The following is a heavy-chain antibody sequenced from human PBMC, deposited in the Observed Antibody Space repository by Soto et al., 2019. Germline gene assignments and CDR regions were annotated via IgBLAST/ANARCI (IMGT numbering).Heavy chain of an antibody. J-gene: IGHJ5*02. CDR1: GYTFTTYG. V-gene: IGHV1-18*01. CDR3: AREGYTGYAES. CDR2: ISPNNGNT. D-gene: IGHD5-12*01. Sequence: QVELVQSGAEVKKPGASVKVSCKASGYTFTTYGISWVRQAPGQVLEWMGWISPNNGNTDYAQKFQGRVLLTTDTSTSTVYMEVRSLRSDDTAVYYCAREGYTGYAESWGQGTLVTVSS.